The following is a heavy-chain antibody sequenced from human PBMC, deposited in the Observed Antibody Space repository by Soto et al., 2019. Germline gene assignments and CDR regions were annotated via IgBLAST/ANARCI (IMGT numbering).Heavy chain of an antibody. CDR3: ARGATYYDFWSGHNWFDP. J-gene: IGHJ5*02. Sequence: PSETLSLTCTVSGGSISSYYWSWIRQPPGKGLEWIGYIYYSGSTNYNPSLKSRVTISVDTSKNQFSLKLSSVTAADTAVYYCARGATYYDFWSGHNWFDPWGQGTLVTVSS. D-gene: IGHD3-3*01. CDR1: GGSISSYY. V-gene: IGHV4-59*01. CDR2: IYYSGST.